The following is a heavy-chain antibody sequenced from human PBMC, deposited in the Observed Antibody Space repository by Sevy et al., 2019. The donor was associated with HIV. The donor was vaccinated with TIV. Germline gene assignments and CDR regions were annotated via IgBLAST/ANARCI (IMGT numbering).Heavy chain of an antibody. CDR2: ISGSGGTT. D-gene: IGHD3-22*01. V-gene: IGHV3-23*01. Sequence: GGSLRLSCAASGFTFSSYAVSWVRQAPGKGLEWVSFISGSGGTTYYADAVKGRVTISRDNSKNILYLQMNSLRAEDTAVYYCASSDDSSGYYLYYFEYWGQGTVVTVSS. CDR1: GFTFSSYA. J-gene: IGHJ4*02. CDR3: ASSDDSSGYYLYYFEY.